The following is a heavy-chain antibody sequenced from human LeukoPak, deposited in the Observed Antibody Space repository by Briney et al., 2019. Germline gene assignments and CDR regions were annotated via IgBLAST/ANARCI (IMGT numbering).Heavy chain of an antibody. CDR2: INSGGHFI. CDR1: GFTFSSYS. V-gene: IGHV3-21*01. CDR3: ARSDYYYYYMDV. J-gene: IGHJ6*03. Sequence: GGSLRLSCAASGFTFSSYSMNWVRQAPGKGLEWVSSINSGGHFIYYADSVKGRFTISRDNSKNTLYLQMNSLRAEDTAVYYCARSDYYYYYMDVWGKGTTVTVSS.